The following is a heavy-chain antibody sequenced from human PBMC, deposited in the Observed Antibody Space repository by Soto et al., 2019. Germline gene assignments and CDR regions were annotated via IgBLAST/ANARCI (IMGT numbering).Heavy chain of an antibody. CDR2: ISSGSSYI. J-gene: IGHJ6*02. D-gene: IGHD3-10*01. V-gene: IGHV3-21*02. CDR1: EFTFSVYS. Sequence: DVQLEESGGGLVKSGGSLRLSCVASEFTFSVYSMNWVRQAPGKGLEWVSSISSGSSYIYYADSVKGRFTISRDNDKSSLFLHMNSLRVADTAVYYCTRDRVKIRGGYYHYYGMAVWGQGTTVTVSS. CDR3: TRDRVKIRGGYYHYYGMAV.